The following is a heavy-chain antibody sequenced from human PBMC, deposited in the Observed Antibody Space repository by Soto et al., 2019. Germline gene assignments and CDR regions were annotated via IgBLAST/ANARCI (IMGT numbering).Heavy chain of an antibody. CDR2: IYSGGST. CDR3: ARVAGIAVALVDY. D-gene: IGHD6-19*01. V-gene: IGHV3-66*01. J-gene: IGHJ4*02. CDR1: GFTVSSNY. Sequence: EVQLVESGGGLVQPGGSLRLSCAASGFTVSSNYMSWVRQAPGKGLEWVSVIYSGGSTYYADSVKGRFTISRDNSKNTLYLQMNSLRAEDTAVYYCARVAGIAVALVDYWGQGTLVTVSS.